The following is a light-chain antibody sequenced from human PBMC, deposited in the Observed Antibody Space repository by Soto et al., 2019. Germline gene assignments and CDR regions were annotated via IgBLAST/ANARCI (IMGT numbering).Light chain of an antibody. Sequence: VLTQSPGSLSLSPGERATLSCRASQSVDRSDIAWYQQKPGQAPRLLIYSTSIRAAGIPDRFSVSGSGKELSLTISRLEPEDFAVYYSKHFGRSHRTFGGCTKVDIX. CDR2: STS. V-gene: IGKV3-20*01. CDR1: QSVDRSD. CDR3: KHFGRSHRT. J-gene: IGKJ4*02.